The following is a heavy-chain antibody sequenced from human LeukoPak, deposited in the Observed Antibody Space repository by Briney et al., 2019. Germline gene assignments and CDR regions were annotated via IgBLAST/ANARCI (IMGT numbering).Heavy chain of an antibody. CDR1: GGSFSGYY. Sequence: SETLSLTCAVYGGSFSGYYWSWIRQPPGKGLEWIGEINHSGSTNYNPSLKSRVTISVGTSKNQFSLKLSSVTAADTAVYYCARLQFAGDAFDIWGQGTMVTVSS. J-gene: IGHJ3*02. D-gene: IGHD4-11*01. V-gene: IGHV4-34*01. CDR3: ARLQFAGDAFDI. CDR2: INHSGST.